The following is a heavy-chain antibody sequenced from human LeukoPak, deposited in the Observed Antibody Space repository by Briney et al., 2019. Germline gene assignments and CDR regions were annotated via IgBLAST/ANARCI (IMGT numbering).Heavy chain of an antibody. CDR2: ISGSGGST. J-gene: IGHJ6*03. D-gene: IGHD2-2*01. V-gene: IGHV3-23*01. Sequence: PGGSLRLSCAASGYTFSSYAMSWVRQAPGKGLEWVSAISGSGGSTYYADSVKGRFTISRDNTKNTLYLQMNSLRAEDTAVYYCASPPARIVVVPAAMPPYYYMDVWGKGTTVTVSS. CDR1: GYTFSSYA. CDR3: ASPPARIVVVPAAMPPYYYMDV.